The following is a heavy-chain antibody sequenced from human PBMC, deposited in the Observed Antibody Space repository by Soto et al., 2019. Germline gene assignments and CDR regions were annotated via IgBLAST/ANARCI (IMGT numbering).Heavy chain of an antibody. D-gene: IGHD3-10*01. J-gene: IGHJ5*02. V-gene: IGHV3-64*01. Sequence: GGSLRLSCAASGFTFSSYAMHWVRQAPGKGLEYVSAISSNGGSTYYANSVKGRFTISRDNSKNTLYLQMGSLRAEDMAVYYCARDYYGSGSLRPNWFDPWGQGTLVTVSS. CDR3: ARDYYGSGSLRPNWFDP. CDR2: ISSNGGST. CDR1: GFTFSSYA.